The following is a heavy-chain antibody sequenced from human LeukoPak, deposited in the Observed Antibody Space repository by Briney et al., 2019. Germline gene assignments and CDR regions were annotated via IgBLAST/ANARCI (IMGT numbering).Heavy chain of an antibody. J-gene: IGHJ2*01. D-gene: IGHD6-19*01. V-gene: IGHV3-23*01. CDR2: ISGSGGST. Sequence: GGPLRLSCAASGFPFDDYAMHWVRQAPGKGLEWVSAISGSGGSTYYADSVKGRFTISRDNSKNTLYLQMNSLRAEDTAVYYCAKGLYSSGWFDWYFDLWGRGTLVTVSS. CDR1: GFPFDDYA. CDR3: AKGLYSSGWFDWYFDL.